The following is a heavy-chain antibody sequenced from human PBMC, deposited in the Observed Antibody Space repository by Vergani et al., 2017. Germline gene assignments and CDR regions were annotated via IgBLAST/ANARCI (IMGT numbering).Heavy chain of an antibody. D-gene: IGHD2/OR15-2a*01. CDR2: IRYDGSSE. Sequence: QVQILQSGGGVVQPGGSLRLSCTLSGFTLNTYGIHWVRQAPGKGLEWVSVIRYDGSSEYYGDSVKCRFTISRGKSQNTVNLQMNSLRTEDTAVYFCANSVIAGNVGVAYFGMDVWGRGTTVTVSS. J-gene: IGHJ6*02. V-gene: IGHV3-30*02. CDR3: ANSVIAGNVGVAYFGMDV. CDR1: GFTLNTYG.